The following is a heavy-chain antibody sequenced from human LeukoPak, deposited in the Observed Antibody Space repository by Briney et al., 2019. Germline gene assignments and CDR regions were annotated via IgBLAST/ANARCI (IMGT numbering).Heavy chain of an antibody. CDR2: IYYSGST. Sequence: SETLSLTCAVYGGSFSGYYWGWIRQPPGKGLEWIGSIYYSGSTYYNPSLKSRVTISVDTSKNQFSLKLSSVTAADTAVYYCATGLAYCGGDCYPGWFDPWGQGTLVTVSS. CDR3: ATGLAYCGGDCYPGWFDP. V-gene: IGHV4-39*01. CDR1: GGSFSGYY. D-gene: IGHD2-21*02. J-gene: IGHJ5*02.